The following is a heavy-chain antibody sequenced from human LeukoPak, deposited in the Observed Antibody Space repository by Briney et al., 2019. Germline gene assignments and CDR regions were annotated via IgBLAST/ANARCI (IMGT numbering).Heavy chain of an antibody. D-gene: IGHD3-10*01. CDR1: GFTFDDYA. J-gene: IGHJ6*03. Sequence: PGGSLRLPCAASGFTFDDYAMHWVRQAPGKGLEWVSPISWDGGSTYYADSVKGRFTISRDNSKNSLYLQMNSLRAEDTALYYCAKAWFGDGRRHYYYYMDVWGKGTTVTISS. CDR2: ISWDGGST. CDR3: AKAWFGDGRRHYYYYMDV. V-gene: IGHV3-43D*03.